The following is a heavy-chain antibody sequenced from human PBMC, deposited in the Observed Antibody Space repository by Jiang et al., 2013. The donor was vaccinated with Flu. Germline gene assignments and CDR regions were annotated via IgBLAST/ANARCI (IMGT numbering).Heavy chain of an antibody. Sequence: SQTLSLTCAISGDSVFSNSAAWNWIRQSPSRGLEWLGRTYYRSKWYNDYAISVKSRITINPDTPKNQFSLHLDSVTPEDTAVYYCASVSGGYRVDVFDFWGQGTMVIVSS. J-gene: IGHJ3*01. D-gene: IGHD3-16*01. V-gene: IGHV6-1*01. CDR3: ASVSGGYRVDVFDF. CDR1: GDSVFSNSAA. CDR2: TYYRSKWYN.